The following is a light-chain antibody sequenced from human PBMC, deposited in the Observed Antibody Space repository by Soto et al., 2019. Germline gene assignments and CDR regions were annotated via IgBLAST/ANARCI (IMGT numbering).Light chain of an antibody. CDR2: DAS. V-gene: IGKV3-11*01. CDR3: QQRSNWPPIT. CDR1: QSASIK. J-gene: IGKJ5*01. Sequence: EIVLTQSPATLSLSPGERATLSCRASQSASIKLAWYQQKPGQAPTLLIYDASNRATGIPARFSGSGSGTDFTLTISSLEPEDFAVYYCQQRSNWPPITFGQGTRLEIK.